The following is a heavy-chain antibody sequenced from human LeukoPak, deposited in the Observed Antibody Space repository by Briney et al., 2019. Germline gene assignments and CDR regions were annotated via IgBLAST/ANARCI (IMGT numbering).Heavy chain of an antibody. Sequence: GGSLRLSCAASGFTFSSYWMHWVRQAPGKGLVWVSRINSDGSSTSYADSVKGRFTISRDNAKNTLYLQMNSLRDEDTAVYYCARDPTYDILTGYTDYWGQGTLVTVSS. CDR3: ARDPTYDILTGYTDY. CDR1: GFTFSSYW. CDR2: INSDGSST. J-gene: IGHJ4*02. D-gene: IGHD3-9*01. V-gene: IGHV3-74*01.